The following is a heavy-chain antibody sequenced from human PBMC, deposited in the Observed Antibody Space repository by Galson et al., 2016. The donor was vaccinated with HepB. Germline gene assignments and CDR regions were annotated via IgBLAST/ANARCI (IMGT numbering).Heavy chain of an antibody. J-gene: IGHJ6*02. CDR1: GGTFMTET. D-gene: IGHD3/OR15-3a*01. CDR2: IIPKFGDA. CDR3: ARDWISGITVFGLIDDYGQRFGMDV. V-gene: IGHV1-69*13. Sequence: SVKVSCKASGGTFMTETITWLRQVPGQGLEWMGGIIPKFGDAEYAQKLQGRITITADEATHTAYMELKRLRSEDTAIYYCARDWISGITVFGLIDDYGQRFGMDVWGQGTTIVVSS.